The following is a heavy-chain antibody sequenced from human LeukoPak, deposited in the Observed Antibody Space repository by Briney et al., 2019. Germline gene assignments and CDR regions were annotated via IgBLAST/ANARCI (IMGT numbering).Heavy chain of an antibody. CDR3: ARDLGYCSSTSCYGIDY. V-gene: IGHV3-23*01. D-gene: IGHD2-2*01. CDR1: GLTFSDYS. Sequence: GGSLRLSCAASGLTFSDYSMTWVRQAPGKGLFWVSGISAGGGSTYYADSVKGRFTISRDNSRNTLYLQMNSLRAEDTAVYYCARDLGYCSSTSCYGIDYWGQGTLVTVSS. J-gene: IGHJ4*02. CDR2: ISAGGGST.